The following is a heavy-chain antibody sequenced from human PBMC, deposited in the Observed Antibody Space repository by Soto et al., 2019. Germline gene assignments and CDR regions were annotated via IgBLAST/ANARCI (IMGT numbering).Heavy chain of an antibody. D-gene: IGHD3-22*01. CDR2: IYYSGST. Sequence: SETLSLTCSVSGGSISSYYWSWIRQPPGKGLEWIAYIYYSGSTSYNPSLKSRVSISLDTSKNQFSLKLSSVTAADTAVYYCARTYDGSGPNSGGYGFDIWGQGTMVS. CDR3: ARTYDGSGPNSGGYGFDI. J-gene: IGHJ3*02. V-gene: IGHV4-59*01. CDR1: GGSISSYY.